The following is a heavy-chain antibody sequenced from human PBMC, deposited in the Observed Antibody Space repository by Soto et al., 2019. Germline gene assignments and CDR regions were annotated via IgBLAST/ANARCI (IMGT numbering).Heavy chain of an antibody. CDR1: GGSFSGYY. D-gene: IGHD4-4*01. J-gene: IGHJ5*02. CDR3: ATTSEHDYKVDWFDP. Sequence: QVQLQQWGAGLLKPSETLSLTCAVYGGSFSGYYWSWIRQPPGKGLEWIGEINHSGSTNYNPSLKSRVTISVDTSKNQFSLKLSSVTAADTAVYYCATTSEHDYKVDWFDPWGQGTLVTVSS. V-gene: IGHV4-34*01. CDR2: INHSGST.